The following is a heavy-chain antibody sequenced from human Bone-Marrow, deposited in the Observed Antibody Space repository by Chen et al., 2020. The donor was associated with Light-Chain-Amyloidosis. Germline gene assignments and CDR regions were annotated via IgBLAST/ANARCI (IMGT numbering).Heavy chain of an antibody. D-gene: IGHD1-26*01. Sequence: EVQLVESGGGLVPPGRSLSLSCAAPGFTFDDYAMHWVRQAPGKGLEWVSGISWNSGSIGDADSVKGRFTISRDNAKNSLYLQMNSLRAEDTALYYCAKDIGSGSYFGEFGASFDYWGQGTLVTVSS. CDR1: GFTFDDYA. CDR2: ISWNSGSI. J-gene: IGHJ4*02. V-gene: IGHV3-9*01. CDR3: AKDIGSGSYFGEFGASFDY.